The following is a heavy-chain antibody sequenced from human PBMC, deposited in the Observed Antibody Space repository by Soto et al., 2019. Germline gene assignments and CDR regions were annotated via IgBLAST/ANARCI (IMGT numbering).Heavy chain of an antibody. CDR2: IYYSGST. V-gene: IGHV4-39*01. D-gene: IGHD5-18*01. Sequence: SETLSLTCTVSGGSISSSSYYWGWIRQPPGKGLEWIGGIYYSGSTYYNPSLKSRVTISVDTSKNQFSLKLSSVTAADTAVYYCARLHSYGPAGYMDVWGKGTTVTVSS. J-gene: IGHJ6*03. CDR3: ARLHSYGPAGYMDV. CDR1: GGSISSSSYY.